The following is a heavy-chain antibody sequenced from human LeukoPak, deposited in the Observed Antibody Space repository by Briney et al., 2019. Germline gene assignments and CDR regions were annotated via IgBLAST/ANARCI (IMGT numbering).Heavy chain of an antibody. CDR3: ATTGVPAAYTTQYNWFDP. CDR2: IVVGSGNT. D-gene: IGHD2-2*01. J-gene: IGHJ5*02. Sequence: SVKVSCKASGFTFTSSAMQWVRQARGQRLEWIGWIVVGSGNTNYAQKFQERVTITRDMSTSTAYMELSSLRSEDTAVYYCATTGVPAAYTTQYNWFDPWGQGTLVTVSS. V-gene: IGHV1-58*02. CDR1: GFTFTSSA.